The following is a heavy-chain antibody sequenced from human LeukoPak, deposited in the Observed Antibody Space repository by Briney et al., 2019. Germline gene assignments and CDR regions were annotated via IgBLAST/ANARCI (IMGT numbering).Heavy chain of an antibody. D-gene: IGHD3-10*01. CDR2: IYSDGRT. Sequence: PGGSLRLSCAASGFTVSNKYMTWVRQAPGKGLEWVSLIYSDGRTYYADSVKGRFTISRDNSKNTLYLQMNSLRAEDTAVYYCAKDYYGSGSYCSAEDYYYYMDVWGKGTTVTISS. J-gene: IGHJ6*03. CDR1: GFTVSNKY. V-gene: IGHV3-53*01. CDR3: AKDYYGSGSYCSAEDYYYYMDV.